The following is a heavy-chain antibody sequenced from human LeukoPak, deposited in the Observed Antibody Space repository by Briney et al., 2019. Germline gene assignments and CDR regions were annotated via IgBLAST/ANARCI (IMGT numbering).Heavy chain of an antibody. D-gene: IGHD6-19*01. J-gene: IGHJ4*02. V-gene: IGHV1-69*05. CDR3: AKDLRAGRRIAVAGTSFDY. Sequence: SVKVSCKASGGTFSSYAISWVRQAPGQGLEWMGGIIPIFGTANYAQKFQGRVTITTDESTSTAYMELSSLRSEDTAVYYCAKDLRAGRRIAVAGTSFDYWGQGTLVTVSS. CDR2: IIPIFGTA. CDR1: GGTFSSYA.